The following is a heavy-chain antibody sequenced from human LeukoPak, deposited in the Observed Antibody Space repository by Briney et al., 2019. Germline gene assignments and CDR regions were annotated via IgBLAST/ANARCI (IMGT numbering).Heavy chain of an antibody. CDR2: ISSSGSTI. CDR3: ARGLDYYYYMDV. V-gene: IGHV3-48*03. J-gene: IGHJ6*03. Sequence: GGSLRLSCAASGFTFSSYEMNWVRQAPGKGLEWVSYISSSGSTIYYADSVKGRFTISRDNAKNSLYLQMNSLRAEDTAVYYCARGLDYYYYMDVWGTGTTVTVSS. CDR1: GFTFSSYE. D-gene: IGHD2-21*01.